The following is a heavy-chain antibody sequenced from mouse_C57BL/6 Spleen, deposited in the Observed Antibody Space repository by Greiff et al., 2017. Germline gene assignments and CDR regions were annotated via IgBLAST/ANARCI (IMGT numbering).Heavy chain of an antibody. V-gene: IGHV1-52*01. CDR1: GSTFTSYW. J-gene: IGHJ1*03. CDR3: ARGYDYDGWYFDV. D-gene: IGHD2-4*01. Sequence: QVQLQQPGAELVRPGSSVKLSCKASGSTFTSYWMHWVKQRPIQSLEWIGNIDPSDSETHYNQKFKDKATLTVDKSSSTAYMQLSSLTSEDSAVYYCARGYDYDGWYFDVWGTGTTVTVSS. CDR2: IDPSDSET.